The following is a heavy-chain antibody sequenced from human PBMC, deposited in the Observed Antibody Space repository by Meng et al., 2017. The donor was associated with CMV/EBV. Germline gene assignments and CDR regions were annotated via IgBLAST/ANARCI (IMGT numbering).Heavy chain of an antibody. CDR3: ARRYGSGSYWFDP. D-gene: IGHD3-10*01. CDR1: GYSFPSYW. Sequence: KVCGYSFPSYWMGWVRQMPGKGLEWMGIIYPGDSDTRYSPSFQGQVTISADKSISTAYLQWSSLKASDTAMYYCARRYGSGSYWFDPWGQGTLVTVSS. J-gene: IGHJ5*02. CDR2: IYPGDSDT. V-gene: IGHV5-51*01.